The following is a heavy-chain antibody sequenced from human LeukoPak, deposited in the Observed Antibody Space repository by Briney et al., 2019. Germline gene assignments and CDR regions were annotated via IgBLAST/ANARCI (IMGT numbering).Heavy chain of an antibody. V-gene: IGHV4-4*09. D-gene: IGHD6-6*01. CDR1: GGSISSYY. J-gene: IGHJ5*02. CDR3: ARREYSSSSYWFDP. CDR2: IYTSGST. Sequence: SETLSLTSPVSGGSISSYYWSWIRQPPGKGLEWIGYIYTSGSTNYNPSLKSRVTISVDASKNQFSLKLSSVTAADTAVYYCARREYSSSSYWFDPWGQGTLVTVSS.